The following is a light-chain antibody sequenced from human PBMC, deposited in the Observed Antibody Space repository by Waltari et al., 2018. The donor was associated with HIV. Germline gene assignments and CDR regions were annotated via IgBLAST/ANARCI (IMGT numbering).Light chain of an antibody. Sequence: NFMLTQPHSVSESPGKTVVISCTRSSGSIASGYVQWYQQRPGSSPTTVIYEDYRRPSGPFGRFSCSIDSSSNSDSRTISGVATEDDADYYCHSYDTTNQVFGGGTKLTV. CDR2: EDY. J-gene: IGLJ2*01. CDR1: SGSIASGY. V-gene: IGLV6-57*01. CDR3: HSYDTTNQV.